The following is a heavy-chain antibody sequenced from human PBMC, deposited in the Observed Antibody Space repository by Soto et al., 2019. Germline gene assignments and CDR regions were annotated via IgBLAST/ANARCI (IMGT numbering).Heavy chain of an antibody. J-gene: IGHJ4*02. Sequence: SETLSLTCAVYGGSFSGYYGSWIRQPPGKGLEWIGEINHSGSTNYNPSLKSRVTISVDTSKNQFSLKLSSVTAADTAVYYCASFAKLRYFDWLLNWGQGTLVTVSS. CDR3: ASFAKLRYFDWLLN. D-gene: IGHD3-9*01. CDR1: GGSFSGYY. CDR2: INHSGST. V-gene: IGHV4-34*01.